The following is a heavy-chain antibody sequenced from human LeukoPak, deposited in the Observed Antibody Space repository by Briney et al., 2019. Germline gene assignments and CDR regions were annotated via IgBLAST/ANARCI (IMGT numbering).Heavy chain of an antibody. CDR2: IDQSGST. V-gene: IGHV4-34*01. J-gene: IGHJ4*02. CDR1: GGSFSSYY. D-gene: IGHD5-24*01. Sequence: SETLSLTCAVYGGSFSSYYWSWIRQPPGKGLEWIGSIDQSGSTYYNPSLKSRVTMSVDTSKNRLSLKLSSVTAADTAVYYCARDQGGDGYSFRADFDYWGQGTLVSVSS. CDR3: ARDQGGDGYSFRADFDY.